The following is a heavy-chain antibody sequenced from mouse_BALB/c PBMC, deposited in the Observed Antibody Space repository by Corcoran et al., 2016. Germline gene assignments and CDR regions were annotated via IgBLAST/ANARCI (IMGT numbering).Heavy chain of an antibody. Sequence: EVQLQQSGAELVKPGASVKLSCTASGFNIKDTYMHWVKQRPEQGLEWIGRIDPANGNTKYDPKFQGKATITADTSSNTAYPQLSSLTSEDTAVYYCARVPAMITFAYWGQGTLVTVSA. J-gene: IGHJ3*01. CDR3: ARVPAMITFAY. V-gene: IGHV14-3*02. D-gene: IGHD2-4*01. CDR1: GFNIKDTY. CDR2: IDPANGNT.